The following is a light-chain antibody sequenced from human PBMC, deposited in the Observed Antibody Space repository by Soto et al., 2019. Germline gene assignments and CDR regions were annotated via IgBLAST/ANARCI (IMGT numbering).Light chain of an antibody. Sequence: TQPASVSGSPGQSIAISCTGTRSDVGAYNYVSWYQQHPGKAPKLMISEVTNRPSGVSDRFSGSKSGNTASLTISGLQAEDEADYYCSSFTSRFTFVFGTGTKV. CDR1: RSDVGAYNY. CDR3: SSFTSRFTFV. CDR2: EVT. V-gene: IGLV2-14*01. J-gene: IGLJ1*01.